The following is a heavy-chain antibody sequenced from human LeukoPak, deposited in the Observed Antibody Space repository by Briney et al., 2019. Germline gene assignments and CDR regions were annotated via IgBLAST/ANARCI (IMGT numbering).Heavy chain of an antibody. Sequence: GASVKVSCKASGYTFTGYYMHWVRQAPGQGLEWMGWINPNSGGTNYAQKLQGRVTMTTDTSTSTAYMELRSLRSDDTAVYYCARVRHYDSSGYYFPVFDYWGQGTLVTVSS. V-gene: IGHV1-2*02. D-gene: IGHD3-22*01. CDR1: GYTFTGYY. CDR2: INPNSGGT. J-gene: IGHJ4*02. CDR3: ARVRHYDSSGYYFPVFDY.